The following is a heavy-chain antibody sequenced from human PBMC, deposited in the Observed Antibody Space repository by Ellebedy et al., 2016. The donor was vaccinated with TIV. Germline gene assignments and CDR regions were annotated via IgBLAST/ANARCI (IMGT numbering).Heavy chain of an antibody. CDR3: ARTARRARGKAYFDY. V-gene: IGHV3-43*01. Sequence: GESLKISCAASGFPFEDFSMHWVRQAPEKGLEWVAVIDWDGGITHYAESVRGRFTISRDNSKSSLFMHMTSLRTEDTALYYCARTARRARGKAYFDYWGPGTLVTVSS. CDR2: IDWDGGIT. CDR1: GFPFEDFS. D-gene: IGHD3-16*01. J-gene: IGHJ4*02.